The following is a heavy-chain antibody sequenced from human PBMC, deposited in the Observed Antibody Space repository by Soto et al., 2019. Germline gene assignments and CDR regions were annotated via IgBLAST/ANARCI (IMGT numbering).Heavy chain of an antibody. J-gene: IGHJ4*02. CDR1: GFTFSSYA. Sequence: EVQLLESGGGLVKPGGSLRLSCAASGFTFSSYAMSWVRQAPGKGLEWVSAISGSGGSTYYADSVKGRFTISRDNSKNTLYLQMNSLRAEDTAVYYCAKGGIFGPTGHYWGQGTLVTVSS. D-gene: IGHD3-3*01. V-gene: IGHV3-23*01. CDR3: AKGGIFGPTGHY. CDR2: ISGSGGST.